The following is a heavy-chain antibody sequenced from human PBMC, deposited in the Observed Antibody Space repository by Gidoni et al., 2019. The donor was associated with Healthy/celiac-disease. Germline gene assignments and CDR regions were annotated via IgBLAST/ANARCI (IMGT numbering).Heavy chain of an antibody. Sequence: QVQLVQSGAEVKKPGSSVKVSCKASGGTFSSYAISWVRQAPGQGLEWMGGIIPIFGTANYAQKFQGRVTITADESTSTAYMELSSLRSEDTAVYYCARDTPIAARPGYYYYYMDVWGKGTTVTVSS. J-gene: IGHJ6*03. CDR2: IIPIFGTA. D-gene: IGHD6-6*01. CDR3: ARDTPIAARPGYYYYYMDV. CDR1: GGTFSSYA. V-gene: IGHV1-69*01.